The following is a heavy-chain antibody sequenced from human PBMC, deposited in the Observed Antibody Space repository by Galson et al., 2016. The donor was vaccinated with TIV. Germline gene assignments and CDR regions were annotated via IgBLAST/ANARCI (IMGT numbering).Heavy chain of an antibody. D-gene: IGHD1-1*01. Sequence: SLRLSCAGSGFTFSSYEMNWVRQAPGKGLERVSYISNRGSMKFYADSVKGRFTISRDNAKNSLYLRINSLRAEDTAVYYCARERSGNDFENWFDPWGQGTLVTVSS. J-gene: IGHJ5*02. V-gene: IGHV3-48*03. CDR2: ISNRGSMK. CDR3: ARERSGNDFENWFDP. CDR1: GFTFSSYE.